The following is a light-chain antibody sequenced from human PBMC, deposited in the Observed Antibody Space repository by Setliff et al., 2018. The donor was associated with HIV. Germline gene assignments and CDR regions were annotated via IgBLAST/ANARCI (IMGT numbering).Light chain of an antibody. CDR2: DVY. J-gene: IGLJ1*01. CDR1: SSDIGAYNF. V-gene: IGLV2-14*03. CDR3: TSYTSSATDV. Sequence: VLTQPASVSGSPGQSITFPCTGASSDIGAYNFVSWYQQYPGKAPKLMIYDVYKRPSGVSDRFSGSKSGNTASLTISGLQAEDEADYYCTSYTSSATDVFGTGTKVTVL.